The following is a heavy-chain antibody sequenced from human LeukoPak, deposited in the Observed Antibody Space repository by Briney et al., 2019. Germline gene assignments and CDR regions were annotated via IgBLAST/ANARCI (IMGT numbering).Heavy chain of an antibody. J-gene: IGHJ4*02. CDR1: GGSMRDYY. CDR2: IYYSGST. Sequence: PSETLSLTCAVSGGSMRDYYWSWIRQPPGKGLEWIGNIYYSGSTNYNLSLKSRVTISVDTSKNQFSLKVRSVTAANTAVYYCARGFGYYDVLTAFWGQGTLVTVSS. CDR3: ARGFGYYDVLTAF. V-gene: IGHV4-59*01. D-gene: IGHD3-9*01.